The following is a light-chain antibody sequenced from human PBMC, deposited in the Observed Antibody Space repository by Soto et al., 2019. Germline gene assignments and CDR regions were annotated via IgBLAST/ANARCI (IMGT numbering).Light chain of an antibody. J-gene: IGLJ2*01. CDR3: AAWDDSLKGVV. CDR1: NSNIGSNT. V-gene: IGLV1-44*01. CDR2: SNN. Sequence: QSVLTQPPSASVTPGQRVTISCSGSNSNIGSNTVNWYQQVPGTAPKLLIYSNNQRPSGVPDRFSGSKSGTSASLAISGLQSEDEADYYCAAWDDSLKGVVFGGGTKLTVL.